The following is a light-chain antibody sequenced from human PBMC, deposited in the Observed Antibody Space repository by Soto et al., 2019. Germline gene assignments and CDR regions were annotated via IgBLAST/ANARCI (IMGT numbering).Light chain of an antibody. J-gene: IGLJ1*01. Sequence: QSALTQPASVSGSPGQSITISCTGSSSDVGGHNYVSWYQQHPGKAPKLMIYEVTKRPSGVSNRFSGSKSGNTASLTISGLQAEDEADYYCSSYTFTSTLYVFGTGTKVTVL. CDR1: SSDVGGHNY. CDR2: EVT. V-gene: IGLV2-14*01. CDR3: SSYTFTSTLYV.